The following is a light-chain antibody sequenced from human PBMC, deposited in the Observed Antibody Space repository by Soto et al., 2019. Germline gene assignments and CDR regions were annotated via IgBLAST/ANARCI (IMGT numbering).Light chain of an antibody. CDR1: QSVLYSGNNKNY. CDR3: QQYYSAPYT. Sequence: DIVMTQSPDSLAVSLGERATINCKSSQSVLYSGNNKNYLAWYQQKPGQPPKLLIYWSSSRESGVPDRFSGSGSGTDFTLTISSLQAEDVAVYYCQQYYSAPYTFGRGTKLEIK. CDR2: WSS. V-gene: IGKV4-1*01. J-gene: IGKJ2*01.